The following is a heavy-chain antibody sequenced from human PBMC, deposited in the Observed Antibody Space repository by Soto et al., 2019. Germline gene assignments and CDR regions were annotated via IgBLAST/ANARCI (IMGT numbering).Heavy chain of an antibody. V-gene: IGHV1-69*13. CDR2: IIPIFGTA. Sequence: GASVKVSCKASGGTFSSYAISWVRQAPGQGLEWMGGIIPIFGTANYAQKFQGRVTITADESTSTAYMELSSLRSEDTAVYYCAREWTYYYDSSGYYFMYYFDHWGQGTLVTVSS. CDR1: GGTFSSYA. D-gene: IGHD3-22*01. J-gene: IGHJ4*02. CDR3: AREWTYYYDSSGYYFMYYFDH.